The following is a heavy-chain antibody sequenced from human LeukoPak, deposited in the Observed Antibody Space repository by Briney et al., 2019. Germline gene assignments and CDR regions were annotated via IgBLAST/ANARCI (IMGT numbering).Heavy chain of an antibody. CDR2: IIPIFGTA. V-gene: IGHV1-69*13. CDR3: ATTVITMVRGALDSFDY. Sequence: SVTVSCKASGGTFSSYAISWVRQAPGQGLEWMGGIIPIFGTANYAQKFQGRVTITAEESTSTAYMELSSLRSEDTAVYYCATTVITMVRGALDSFDYWGQGTLVTVSS. D-gene: IGHD3-10*01. CDR1: GGTFSSYA. J-gene: IGHJ4*02.